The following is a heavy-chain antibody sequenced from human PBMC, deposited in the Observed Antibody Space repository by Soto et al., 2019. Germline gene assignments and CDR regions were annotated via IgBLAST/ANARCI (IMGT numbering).Heavy chain of an antibody. J-gene: IGHJ6*02. CDR1: GYSFTSYW. V-gene: IGHV5-51*01. CDR3: ARHYCSSTSCYPVYYYYYGMDV. Sequence: GESLKISCKGSGYSFTSYWIGWVRQMPGKGLEWMGIIYPGDSDTRYSPSFQGQVTISADKSISTAYLQWSSLKASDTAMYYCARHYCSSTSCYPVYYYYYGMDVWGQGTTVTISS. CDR2: IYPGDSDT. D-gene: IGHD2-2*01.